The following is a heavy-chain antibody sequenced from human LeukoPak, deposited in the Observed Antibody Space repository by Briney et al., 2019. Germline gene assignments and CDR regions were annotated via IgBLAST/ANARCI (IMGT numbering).Heavy chain of an antibody. J-gene: IGHJ4*02. Sequence: PGGSLRLSCAASGFTFSSYAMSWARQAPGKGLEWVSAISGSGGSTYYADSVKGRFTISSDNSKNTLYLQMNSLRAEDTAVYYCAKGIVGATTADCWGQGTLVTVSS. CDR1: GFTFSSYA. D-gene: IGHD1-26*01. CDR2: ISGSGGST. V-gene: IGHV3-23*01. CDR3: AKGIVGATTADC.